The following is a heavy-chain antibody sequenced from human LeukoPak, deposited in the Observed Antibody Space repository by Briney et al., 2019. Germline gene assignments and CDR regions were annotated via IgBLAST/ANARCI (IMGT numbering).Heavy chain of an antibody. CDR1: VGTFSSYA. CDR2: IIPILGIA. V-gene: IGHV1-69*04. J-gene: IGHJ6*02. Sequence: ASVRVSSKASVGTFSSYAISWVRQAPGQGLEWMGRIIPILGIANYAQKFQGRVTITADKSTSTAYMELSSLRSEDTAVYYCARGVMDTAMVTLGYYYYYGMDVWGQGTTVTVSS. CDR3: ARGVMDTAMVTLGYYYYYGMDV. D-gene: IGHD5-18*01.